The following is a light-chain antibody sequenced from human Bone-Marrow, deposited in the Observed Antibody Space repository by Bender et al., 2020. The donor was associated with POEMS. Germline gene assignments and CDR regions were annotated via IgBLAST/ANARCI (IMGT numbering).Light chain of an antibody. CDR3: ASWDDNLNGPV. V-gene: IGLV2-23*02. CDR1: SGDVGSNNL. Sequence: QSALTQPASVSGSPGQSITISCTGTSGDVGSNNLISWYQQYPGKAPQLMIYDVTKRPSGVSSRFSGSKSGNTASLTISGLQAEDEADYFCASWDDNLNGPVFGGGTKVTVL. CDR2: DVT. J-gene: IGLJ2*01.